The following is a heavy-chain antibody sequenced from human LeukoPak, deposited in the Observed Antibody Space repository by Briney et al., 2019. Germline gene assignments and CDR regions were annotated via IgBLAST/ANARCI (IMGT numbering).Heavy chain of an antibody. J-gene: IGHJ5*02. Sequence: SETLSLTCTVSGGSISSYYWSWIRQPPGKGLEWIGYIYYSGSTNYNPSLKSRVTISVDTSKNQFSLKLSSVTAADTAVYYCARLVGMPHDYSKIGWFDPWGQRTLVTVSS. D-gene: IGHD4-11*01. CDR1: GGSISSYY. V-gene: IGHV4-59*08. CDR2: IYYSGST. CDR3: ARLVGMPHDYSKIGWFDP.